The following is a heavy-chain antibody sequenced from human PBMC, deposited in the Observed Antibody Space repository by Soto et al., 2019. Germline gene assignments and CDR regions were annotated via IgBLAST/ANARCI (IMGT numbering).Heavy chain of an antibody. CDR3: ARHEKTYYNFYGMDL. Sequence: RGESLKISCESHGYSFTTYWVTWVRQKPGKGLEWVGSFHPGESDTRYSPSFRGQVTISADRSLTTAYLQWSRLQVADTAIYYCARHEKTYYNFYGMDLWGQGTKVTVYS. V-gene: IGHV5-51*01. J-gene: IGHJ6*02. CDR2: FHPGESDT. CDR1: GYSFTTYW.